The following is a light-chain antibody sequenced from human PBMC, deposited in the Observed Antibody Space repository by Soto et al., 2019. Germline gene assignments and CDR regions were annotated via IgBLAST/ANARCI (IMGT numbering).Light chain of an antibody. CDR3: QEYGTSPQP. CDR2: GAS. J-gene: IGKJ1*01. CDR1: QSVSSSY. V-gene: IGKV3-20*01. Sequence: EIVLTQSPGTLSLSPGERDTLSCRASQSVSSSYLAWYQQQPGQAPRLLIYGASSRATGIPDRFSGSVSGTDFTLTISRLVSEDFAVYYCQEYGTSPQPFAQETKL.